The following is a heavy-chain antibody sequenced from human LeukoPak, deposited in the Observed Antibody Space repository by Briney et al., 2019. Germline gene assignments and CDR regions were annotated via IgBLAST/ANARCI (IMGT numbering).Heavy chain of an antibody. Sequence: HGESLKISCKGSGYSFTSYWIGWVRQMPGKGLEWMGIIYPGDSDTRYSPSFQGQVTISADKSTNTAYLQWSSLRASDTAMYYCARRGIGITGTLYHWFDPWGQGTLVTVSS. CDR2: IYPGDSDT. CDR3: ARRGIGITGTLYHWFDP. CDR1: GYSFTSYW. V-gene: IGHV5-51*01. J-gene: IGHJ5*02. D-gene: IGHD1-7*01.